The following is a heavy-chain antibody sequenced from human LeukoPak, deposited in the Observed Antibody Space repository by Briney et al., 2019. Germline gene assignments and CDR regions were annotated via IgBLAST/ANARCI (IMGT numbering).Heavy chain of an antibody. Sequence: GGSLRLSCAASGFTFSSYSMNWVRQAPGKGLEWVAFIRYDGTNKYYADSVKGRFTISRDNSKNTLYLQMNSLRAEDTAVYYCAKERKTYFYDTSGYPIDYWGQGTLVTVSS. CDR1: GFTFSSYS. J-gene: IGHJ4*02. CDR2: IRYDGTNK. D-gene: IGHD3-22*01. V-gene: IGHV3-30*02. CDR3: AKERKTYFYDTSGYPIDY.